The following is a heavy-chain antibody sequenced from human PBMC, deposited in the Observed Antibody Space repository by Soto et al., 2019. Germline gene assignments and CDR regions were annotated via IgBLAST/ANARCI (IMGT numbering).Heavy chain of an antibody. CDR3: ARVRQLVSYFYYYMDV. V-gene: IGHV1-18*01. CDR1: GYTFSNHG. Sequence: QVQLLQSGAEVKKPVASVKVSCKASGYTFSNHGITWVRQAPGQGLEWMGWIGAYNGNTHYTQSLQGRVTMTTDTSTSTAYMELRGLRSDDTAVYYCARVRQLVSYFYYYMDVWGKGTTVTVAS. D-gene: IGHD6-6*01. CDR2: IGAYNGNT. J-gene: IGHJ6*03.